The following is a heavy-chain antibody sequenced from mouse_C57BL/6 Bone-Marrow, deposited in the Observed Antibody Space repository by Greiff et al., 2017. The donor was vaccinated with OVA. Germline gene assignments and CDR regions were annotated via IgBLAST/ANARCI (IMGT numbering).Heavy chain of an antibody. J-gene: IGHJ4*01. Sequence: VQLQQSGPGLVQPSQCLSITCTVSGFSFTSYGVHWVRQSPGKGLEWLGVIWSGGSTDYNAAFLSRLSISKDNSKSQVFFKMNSLQADDTAIYYCARNYAYGRYAMDYWGQGTSVTVSS. V-gene: IGHV2-2*01. CDR3: ARNYAYGRYAMDY. D-gene: IGHD2-2*01. CDR1: GFSFTSYG. CDR2: IWSGGST.